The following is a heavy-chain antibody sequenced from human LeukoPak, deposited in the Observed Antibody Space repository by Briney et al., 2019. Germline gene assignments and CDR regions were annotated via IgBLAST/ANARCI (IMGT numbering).Heavy chain of an antibody. V-gene: IGHV4-39*01. CDR1: GASISSSDSY. CDR3: ARHVQDLGIKV. J-gene: IGHJ6*02. CDR2: IYRRGST. Sequence: SETLSLTCTVSGASISSSDSYWSWIRQPPGRGLEWIGSIYRRGSTSYNPSLKSRVTVSEDMSKNHFSLRLSSVTAADTAVYYCARHVQDLGIKVWGQGTTVTVSS.